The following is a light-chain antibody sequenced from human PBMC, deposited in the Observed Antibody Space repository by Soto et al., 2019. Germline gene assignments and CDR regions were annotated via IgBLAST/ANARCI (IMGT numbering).Light chain of an antibody. CDR2: RTS. CDR1: QSIRSN. Sequence: EIVMTQSPATLSVSPGERATLSCRASQSIRSNLAWYQQKPGQAPRLLMFRTSSRDTGFPARFSGSGSGTELNLTISSLQSEDFGVYYCQQYNNWPRATFGGGTKVAIK. CDR3: QQYNNWPRAT. J-gene: IGKJ4*01. V-gene: IGKV3-15*01.